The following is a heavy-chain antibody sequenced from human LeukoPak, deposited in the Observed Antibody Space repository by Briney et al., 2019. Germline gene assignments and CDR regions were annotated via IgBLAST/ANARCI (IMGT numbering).Heavy chain of an antibody. Sequence: SGPTLVNPTQTLTLTCTFSGFSLSTSGVGVGWIRQPPGKALEWLALIYWNDDKRYSPSLKNRLTITKDTSKNQVVLTVTNMDPVDTATYYCAHSSSTMLRGVIWRGGFDYWGQGTLVTVSS. J-gene: IGHJ4*02. CDR2: IYWNDDK. V-gene: IGHV2-5*01. CDR1: GFSLSTSGVG. D-gene: IGHD3-10*01. CDR3: AHSSSTMLRGVIWRGGFDY.